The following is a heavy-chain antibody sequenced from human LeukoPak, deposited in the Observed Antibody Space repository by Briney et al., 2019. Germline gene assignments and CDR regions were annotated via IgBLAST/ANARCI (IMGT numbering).Heavy chain of an antibody. CDR1: GGSVSSGSYY. CDR2: IYYSGST. V-gene: IGHV4-61*01. D-gene: IGHD3-22*01. CDR3: ARANYYDSSGSPNFDY. Sequence: TPETLSLTCTVSGGSVSSGSYYWGWIRQPPGKGLEWIGYIYYSGSTNYNPSLKSRVTISVDTSKNQFSLKLSSVTAADTAVYYCARANYYDSSGSPNFDYWGQGTLVTVSS. J-gene: IGHJ4*02.